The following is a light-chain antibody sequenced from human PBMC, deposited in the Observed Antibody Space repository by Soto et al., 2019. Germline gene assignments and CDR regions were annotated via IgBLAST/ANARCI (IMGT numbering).Light chain of an antibody. Sequence: QSALTQPASVSGSPGQSITISCTGTSSDVGGYNYVSWYQQHPGKAPKFMIYDVSSRPSGVSNRFSGSKSGNTASLTISGLQAEDEADHYCCSYTTSNTRQIVFGTGTKLTVL. CDR1: SSDVGGYNY. J-gene: IGLJ1*01. V-gene: IGLV2-14*03. CDR3: CSYTTSNTRQIV. CDR2: DVS.